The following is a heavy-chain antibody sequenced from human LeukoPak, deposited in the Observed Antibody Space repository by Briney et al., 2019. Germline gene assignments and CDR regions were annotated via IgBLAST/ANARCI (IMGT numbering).Heavy chain of an antibody. J-gene: IGHJ6*03. CDR3: ARTLSSGYPDYFYYMDV. V-gene: IGHV4-59*01. D-gene: IGHD3-22*01. CDR2: IYYSGST. Sequence: SETLSLTCSVSGGSINNYYWSWIRQSPGKGLEWIGYIYYSGSTKYYPSLKSRVSVSVDTSKNQFSLKLSSVTAADTAVYYCARTLSSGYPDYFYYMDVWGKGTTVTISS. CDR1: GGSINNYY.